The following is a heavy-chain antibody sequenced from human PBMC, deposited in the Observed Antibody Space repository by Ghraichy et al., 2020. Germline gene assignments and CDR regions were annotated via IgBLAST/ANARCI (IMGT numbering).Heavy chain of an antibody. D-gene: IGHD6-13*01. CDR3: ARVTSSWYNAFDI. CDR2: TNDDGSTT. V-gene: IGHV3-74*01. J-gene: IGHJ3*02. CDR1: GFTLSGHW. Sequence: LSLTCAASGFTLSGHWMHWVRQAPGKGLVWVSRTNDDGSTTSYADSVKGRFTISRDNANNTPYLQMNNLRAEDTAMYYCARVTSSWYNAFDIWGQGTMVIVSS.